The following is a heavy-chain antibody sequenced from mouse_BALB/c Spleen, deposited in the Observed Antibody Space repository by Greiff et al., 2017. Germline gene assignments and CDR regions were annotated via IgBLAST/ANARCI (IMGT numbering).Heavy chain of an antibody. CDR1: GFTFSSFG. Sequence: EVKLVESGGGLVQPGGSRKLSCAASGFTFSSFGMHWVRQAPEKGLEWVAYISSGSSTIYYADTVKGRFTISRDNPKNTLFLQMTSLRSEDTAMYYCARGGSSYYFFFDYWGQGTTLTVSS. CDR2: ISSGSSTI. CDR3: ARGGSSYYFFFDY. D-gene: IGHD1-1*01. J-gene: IGHJ2*01. V-gene: IGHV5-17*02.